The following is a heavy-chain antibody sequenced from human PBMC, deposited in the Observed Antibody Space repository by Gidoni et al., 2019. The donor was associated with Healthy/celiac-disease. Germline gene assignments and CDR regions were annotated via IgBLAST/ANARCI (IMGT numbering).Heavy chain of an antibody. CDR2: ISWNSGSI. CDR3: AKDIFGSTSLMNFQH. V-gene: IGHV3-9*01. D-gene: IGHD2-2*01. CDR1: GFTLDDYA. Sequence: EVQLVESGGGLVQPGRPLRLSCAASGFTLDDYARHWVRQAPGKGPEWVSGISWNSGSIGYADSVKGRFTISRDNAKNSLYLQMNSLRAEDTALYYCAKDIFGSTSLMNFQHWGQGTLVTVSS. J-gene: IGHJ1*01.